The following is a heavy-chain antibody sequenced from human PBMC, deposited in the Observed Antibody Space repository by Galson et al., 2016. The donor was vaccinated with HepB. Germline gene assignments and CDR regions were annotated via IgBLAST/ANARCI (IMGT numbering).Heavy chain of an antibody. CDR2: ISYDGSNK. CDR3: ARVPSPVMTGRSMYYYGMDV. D-gene: IGHD3-16*01. V-gene: IGHV3-30-3*01. J-gene: IGHJ6*02. Sequence: SLRLSCAASGFTFSNYAMHWVRQAPGKGLEWVAVISYDGSNKYYADSVKGRFTISRDNSKNTPYLQVNSLRAADTALYYCARVPSPVMTGRSMYYYGMDVWGQGPTVTVSS. CDR1: GFTFSNYA.